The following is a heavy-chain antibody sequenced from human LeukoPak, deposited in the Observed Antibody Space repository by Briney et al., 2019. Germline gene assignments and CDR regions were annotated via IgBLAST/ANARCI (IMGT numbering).Heavy chain of an antibody. J-gene: IGHJ4*02. V-gene: IGHV1-2*02. D-gene: IGHD2-2*01. CDR3: ARANLLYCSSSTCLFDY. Sequence: ASVKVSCKASGYTFTDYYMHWVRQAPGQGFEWMGWINPNDGDTNYAQKFQGRVTMTRDTSISTANMEVSRLRSDDTAVYYCARANLLYCSSSTCLFDYWGQGTLVTVSS. CDR2: INPNDGDT. CDR1: GYTFTDYY.